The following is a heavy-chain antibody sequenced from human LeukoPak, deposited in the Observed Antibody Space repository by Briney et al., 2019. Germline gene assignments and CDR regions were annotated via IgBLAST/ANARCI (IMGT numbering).Heavy chain of an antibody. Sequence: GGSLRLSCAASGFTFSSYWMHWVRQAPGKGLVWVSRINSDGSSTSYADSVKGRFTISRDNAKNTLYLQMNSLRAEDTAVYYCAREDYPSPDVRPYYYDSSGYGALFDPWGQGTLVTVSS. J-gene: IGHJ5*02. CDR3: AREDYPSPDVRPYYYDSSGYGALFDP. V-gene: IGHV3-74*01. CDR2: INSDGSST. CDR1: GFTFSSYW. D-gene: IGHD3-22*01.